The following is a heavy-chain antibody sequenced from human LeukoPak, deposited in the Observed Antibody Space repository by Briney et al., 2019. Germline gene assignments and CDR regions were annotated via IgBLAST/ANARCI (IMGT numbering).Heavy chain of an antibody. Sequence: GGSPRLSCAASGITFSSYGMNWVRQAPGKGLEWVSSISSTGGTTYYADSVKGRFTISRDNSKDTLYLQMSSLRAEDTAVYYCARGPKYISATGPYYFDYWGQGTPVTVSS. V-gene: IGHV3-23*01. CDR3: ARGPKYISATGPYYFDY. J-gene: IGHJ4*02. CDR2: ISSTGGTT. CDR1: GITFSSYG. D-gene: IGHD6-13*01.